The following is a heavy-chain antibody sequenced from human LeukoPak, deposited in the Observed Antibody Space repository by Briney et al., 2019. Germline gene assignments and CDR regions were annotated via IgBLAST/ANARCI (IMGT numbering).Heavy chain of an antibody. CDR3: AILWFGEAHAFDI. CDR2: INHSGST. CDR1: GGSFSGYY. J-gene: IGHJ3*02. V-gene: IGHV4-34*01. Sequence: PSETLSLTCAVYGGSFSGYYWSWIRQPPGKGLEWIGDINHSGSTNYNPSLKSRVTISVDTSKNQFSLKLSSVTAADTAVYYCAILWFGEAHAFDIWGQGTMVTVSS. D-gene: IGHD3-10*01.